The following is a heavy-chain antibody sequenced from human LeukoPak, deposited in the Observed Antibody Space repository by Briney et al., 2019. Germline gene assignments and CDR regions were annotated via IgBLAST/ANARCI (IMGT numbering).Heavy chain of an antibody. J-gene: IGHJ2*01. V-gene: IGHV3-53*01. Sequence: PGGSLRLSCAASGFTVSSSYMSWVRQAPGKGLEWVSVIHSGGNTYYADSVKGRFTISRDSSKNTLFLHMNTLRAEDTAIYYCAKDRTVGASYWYFDLWGRGTLVTVSS. CDR1: GFTVSSSY. D-gene: IGHD1-26*01. CDR2: IHSGGNT. CDR3: AKDRTVGASYWYFDL.